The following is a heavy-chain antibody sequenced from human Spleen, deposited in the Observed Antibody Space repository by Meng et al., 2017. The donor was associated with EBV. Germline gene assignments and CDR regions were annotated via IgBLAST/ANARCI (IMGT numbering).Heavy chain of an antibody. CDR3: ARAQSCLGGICYPDY. CDR1: GYTLTRDY. Sequence: QVEFLPSGAEWKSLGASVTLSCKASGYTLTRDYVHWVRQAPGQGLAWMGIIHAGDGTTKYAQKFQGRVTMNRETSTSTVSMDLSSLRSEDTAVYYCARAQSCLGGICYPDYWGQGTLVTVSS. J-gene: IGHJ4*02. CDR2: IHAGDGTT. D-gene: IGHD2-8*02. V-gene: IGHV1-46*01.